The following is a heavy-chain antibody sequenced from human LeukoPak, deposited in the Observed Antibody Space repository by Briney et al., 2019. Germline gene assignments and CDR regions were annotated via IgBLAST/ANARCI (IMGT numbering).Heavy chain of an antibody. V-gene: IGHV3-53*01. D-gene: IGHD3-10*01. Sequence: GGSLRLSCAASGFTVSSNYMSWVRQAPGKGLEWVSVIYSGGSTYYADSVKGRLTISRDNSKNTLYLQLNSLRAEDTALYYCARARVWFGELSCYFAHWGQGTLVTVSS. J-gene: IGHJ4*02. CDR2: IYSGGST. CDR3: ARARVWFGELSCYFAH. CDR1: GFTVSSNY.